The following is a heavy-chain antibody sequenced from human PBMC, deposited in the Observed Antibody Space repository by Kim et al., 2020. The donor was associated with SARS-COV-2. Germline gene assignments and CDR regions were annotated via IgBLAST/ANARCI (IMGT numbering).Heavy chain of an antibody. CDR3: ARQYYDILTGYSYAFDI. J-gene: IGHJ3*02. CDR1: GGSISSYY. V-gene: IGHV4-4*07. D-gene: IGHD3-9*01. Sequence: SETLSLTCTVSGGSISSYYWSWIRQPAGKGLEWIGRIYTSGSTNYNPSLKSRVTMSVDTSKNQFSLKLSSVTAADTAVYYCARQYYDILTGYSYAFDIWGEGRMVTVSS. CDR2: IYTSGST.